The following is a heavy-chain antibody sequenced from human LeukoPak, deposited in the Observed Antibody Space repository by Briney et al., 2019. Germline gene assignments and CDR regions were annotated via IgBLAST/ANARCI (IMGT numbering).Heavy chain of an antibody. Sequence: GGSLRLTCAASGFSFSSFEMNWVRQAPGKGLEWVANIKQDGSEKYYVDSVKGRFTISRDNAKNSLYLQMNSLRAEDTAVYYCARALGGYDLNAFDIWGQGTMVTVSS. V-gene: IGHV3-7*04. J-gene: IGHJ3*02. D-gene: IGHD5-12*01. CDR1: GFSFSSFE. CDR3: ARALGGYDLNAFDI. CDR2: IKQDGSEK.